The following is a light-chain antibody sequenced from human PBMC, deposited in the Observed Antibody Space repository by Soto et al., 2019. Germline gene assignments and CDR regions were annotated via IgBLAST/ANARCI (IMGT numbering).Light chain of an antibody. J-gene: IGLJ2*01. Sequence: SSELTQPPSVSVSPGQTASIPCSGDKLGDKYACWYQQKPGQSPVLVIYQDSKRPSGIPERFSGSNSGNTATLTISGTQAMDEADYYCQAWDSGSVVFGGGTKLTVL. CDR2: QDS. CDR3: QAWDSGSVV. CDR1: KLGDKY. V-gene: IGLV3-1*01.